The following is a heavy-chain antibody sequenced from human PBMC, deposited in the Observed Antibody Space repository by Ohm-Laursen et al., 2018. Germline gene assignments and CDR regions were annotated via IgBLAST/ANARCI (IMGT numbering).Heavy chain of an antibody. J-gene: IGHJ4*02. CDR3: ARDVDC. CDR1: GFTFSSYE. CDR2: ISSSGTTM. V-gene: IGHV3-48*03. Sequence: SLRLSCAASGFTFSSYEMNWVRQAPGKGLQWVSYISSSGTTMYYADSVKGRFTISRDNAKNSLYLQMNSLRAEDTAVYFCARDVDCWGQGTLVTVSS.